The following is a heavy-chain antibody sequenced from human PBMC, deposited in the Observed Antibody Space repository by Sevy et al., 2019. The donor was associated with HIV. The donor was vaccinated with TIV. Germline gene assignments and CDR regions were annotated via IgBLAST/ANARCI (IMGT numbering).Heavy chain of an antibody. D-gene: IGHD3-9*01. CDR2: IKSKTDGGTT. J-gene: IGHJ4*02. CDR3: TTAVLRYFDWLPYYFDY. Sequence: GGSLRLPCAASGFTFSNAWMSWVRQAPGKGLEWVGRIKSKTDGGTTDYAAPVKGRFTISRDDSKNTLYLQMNSLKTEDTAVYYCTTAVLRYFDWLPYYFDYWGQGTLVTVSS. CDR1: GFTFSNAW. V-gene: IGHV3-15*01.